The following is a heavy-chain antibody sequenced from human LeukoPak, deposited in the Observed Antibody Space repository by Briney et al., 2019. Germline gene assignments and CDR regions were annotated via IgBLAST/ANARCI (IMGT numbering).Heavy chain of an antibody. CDR3: ARDRGSYYGRGYNWFDP. D-gene: IGHD1-26*01. CDR2: INPNSGGT. CDR1: GYTFTGYY. V-gene: IGHV1-2*02. Sequence: ASVKVSCKASGYTFTGYYMHWVRQAPGPALEWMGWINPNSGGTNYAQKFQGRVTMTRDTSISTAYMELSRLRSDDTAGYYCARDRGSYYGRGYNWFDPWGQGTLVTVSS. J-gene: IGHJ5*02.